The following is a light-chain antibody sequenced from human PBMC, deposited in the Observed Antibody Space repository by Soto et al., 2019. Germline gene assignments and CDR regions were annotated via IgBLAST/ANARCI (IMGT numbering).Light chain of an antibody. CDR1: QSVSIY. J-gene: IGKJ1*01. Sequence: IVLTQSPATLSLSPGERATLSCRASQSVSIYLAWYQQKPGQAPRLLIYDSSNRATGIPARFSGSGSGTDLTLTISNLEPEDSAVYYCQQRSTWPWTVGQGTKVEIK. V-gene: IGKV3-11*01. CDR2: DSS. CDR3: QQRSTWPWT.